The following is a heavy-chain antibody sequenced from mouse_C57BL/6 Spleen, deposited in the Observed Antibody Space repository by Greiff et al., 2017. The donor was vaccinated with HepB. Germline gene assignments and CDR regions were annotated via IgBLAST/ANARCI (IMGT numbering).Heavy chain of an antibody. J-gene: IGHJ2*01. CDR2: INYDGSST. CDR3: ARETGTNYVDY. CDR1: GFTFSDYY. V-gene: IGHV5-16*01. D-gene: IGHD4-1*01. Sequence: EVHLVESEGGLVQPGSSMKLSCTASGFTFSDYYMAWVRQVPEKGLEWVANINYDGSSTYYLDSLKSRFIISRDNAKNSLYLQMSRLKSEDAATYYLARETGTNYVDYWSQSTTLTVAS.